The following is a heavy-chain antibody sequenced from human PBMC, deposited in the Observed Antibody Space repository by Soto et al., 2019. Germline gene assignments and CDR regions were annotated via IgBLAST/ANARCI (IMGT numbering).Heavy chain of an antibody. J-gene: IGHJ6*02. CDR3: ARLYGDYGYYYYGMDV. Sequence: SETLSLTCTVSGGSISSSSYYWGWIRQPPGKGLEWIGSIYYSGSTYYNPSLKSRVTISVDTSKNQFSLKLSSVTAADTAVYYCARLYGDYGYYYYGMDVWGQGTTVTVSS. D-gene: IGHD4-17*01. V-gene: IGHV4-39*01. CDR2: IYYSGST. CDR1: GGSISSSSYY.